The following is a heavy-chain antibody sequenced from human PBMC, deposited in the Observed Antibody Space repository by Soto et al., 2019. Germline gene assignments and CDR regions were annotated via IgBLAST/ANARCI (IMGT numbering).Heavy chain of an antibody. CDR2: VSGSGSST. V-gene: IGHV3-23*01. D-gene: IGHD1-26*01. J-gene: IGHJ4*02. CDR1: GFTFSSYA. Sequence: EVQLLESGGGLVQPGGSLRLSCAASGFTFSSYAMSWARQAPGKGLEWVSAVSGSGSSTYYADSVKGRFTISRDNSKNTQYLQMNSLRAEDTAVYYWARLSGTYLDGINYWGQGTLVTVSS. CDR3: ARLSGTYLDGINY.